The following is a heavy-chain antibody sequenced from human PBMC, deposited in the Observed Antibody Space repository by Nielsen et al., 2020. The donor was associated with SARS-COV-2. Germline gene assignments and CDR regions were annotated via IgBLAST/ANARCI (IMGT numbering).Heavy chain of an antibody. CDR3: ARLSNFWSGYNDY. J-gene: IGHJ4*02. CDR2: IWYDGSNE. CDR1: GLIFGTYG. D-gene: IGHD3-3*01. V-gene: IGHV3-33*01. Sequence: GESLKISCRASGLIFGTYGMHRVRQAPGKGLEWVAGIWYDGSNENYAESVKGRFTISRDNSNNTLFLQMDSLTADDTAVYFCARLSNFWSGYNDYWGQGTLVIVSS.